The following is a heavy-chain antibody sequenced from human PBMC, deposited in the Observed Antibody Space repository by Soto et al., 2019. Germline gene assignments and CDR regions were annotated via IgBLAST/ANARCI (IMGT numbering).Heavy chain of an antibody. CDR2: IIPILGIA. J-gene: IGHJ4*02. D-gene: IGHD3-22*01. CDR3: ASSTSSTSLIEYFDY. V-gene: IGHV1-69*02. CDR1: GGTFSSYT. Sequence: QVQLVQSGAEVKKPGSSVKVSCKASGGTFSSYTISWVRQAPGQGLEWMGRIIPILGIANYAQKFQGRVTITADKSTSTAYMELSSLRSEDTAVYYSASSTSSTSLIEYFDYWGQGTLVTVSS.